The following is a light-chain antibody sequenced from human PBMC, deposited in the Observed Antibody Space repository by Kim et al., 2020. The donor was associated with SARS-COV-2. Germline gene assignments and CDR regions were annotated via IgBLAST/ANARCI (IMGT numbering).Light chain of an antibody. CDR2: DAS. CDR3: QQRSNWPLT. J-gene: IGKJ4*01. V-gene: IGKV3-11*01. CDR1: QTITSY. Sequence: PGERATLSCRASQTITSYLVWYQQKPGQAPRLLIYDASNRATGIPARFSGSGSGTDFTLTISSLEPEDFALYYCQQRSNWPLTFGGGTKVDI.